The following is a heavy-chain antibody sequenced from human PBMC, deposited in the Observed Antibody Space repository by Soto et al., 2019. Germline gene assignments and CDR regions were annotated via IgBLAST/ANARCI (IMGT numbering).Heavy chain of an antibody. J-gene: IGHJ4*02. CDR3: ATRTVTTTSFDY. V-gene: IGHV4-39*01. CDR1: GGSISSNSYF. Sequence: SETLSLTCTVSGGSISSNSYFWGWIRQPPGKGLEWLGSLYYRGGTNYNPSLKSRVTMSVDTSKNQFSLRLSSVTAADTAVYYCATRTVTTTSFDYWGQGILVTSPQ. CDR2: LYYRGGT. D-gene: IGHD4-17*01.